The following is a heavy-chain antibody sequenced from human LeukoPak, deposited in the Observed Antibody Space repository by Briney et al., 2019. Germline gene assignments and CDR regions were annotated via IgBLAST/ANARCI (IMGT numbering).Heavy chain of an antibody. CDR2: INHSGST. CDR3: ERRCADYYGSGSYHAFDY. D-gene: IGHD3-10*01. Sequence: PSETLPLTCCVYGGAFSGYYWSWSRHPPGKGLEWIVEINHSGSTNYNPSLKSRVTISLDTSKNQFSLKLSSVTAADTAAYYCERRCADYYGSGSYHAFDYWGQGTLVTVSS. CDR1: GGAFSGYY. V-gene: IGHV4-34*01. J-gene: IGHJ4*02.